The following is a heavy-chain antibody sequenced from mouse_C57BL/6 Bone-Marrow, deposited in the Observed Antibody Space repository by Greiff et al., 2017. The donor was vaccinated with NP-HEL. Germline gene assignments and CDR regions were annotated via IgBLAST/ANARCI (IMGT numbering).Heavy chain of an antibody. Sequence: VQLQQPGAELVMPGASVKLSCKASGYTFTSYWMHWVKQRPGQGLEWIGEIDPSDSYTNYNQKFKGKSTLTVDKSSSTAYMQRSSLTSEDSAVYYCARDTTFLLDYWGQGTTLTVSS. J-gene: IGHJ2*01. CDR1: GYTFTSYW. CDR2: IDPSDSYT. CDR3: ARDTTFLLDY. D-gene: IGHD1-1*01. V-gene: IGHV1-69*01.